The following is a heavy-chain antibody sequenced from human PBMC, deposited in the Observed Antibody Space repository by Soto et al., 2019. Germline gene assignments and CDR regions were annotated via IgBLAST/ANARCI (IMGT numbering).Heavy chain of an antibody. D-gene: IGHD2-2*01. CDR1: GFTFSSYA. J-gene: IGHJ6*02. Sequence: PGGSLRLSGAASGFTFSSYAMHWVRQAPGKGLEWVAVISYDGSNKYYADSVKGRFTISRDNSKNTLYLQMNSLRAEDTAVYYCARDCSSTSCSIPRGHYYYYGMDVWGQGTTVTVSS. V-gene: IGHV3-30-3*01. CDR2: ISYDGSNK. CDR3: ARDCSSTSCSIPRGHYYYYGMDV.